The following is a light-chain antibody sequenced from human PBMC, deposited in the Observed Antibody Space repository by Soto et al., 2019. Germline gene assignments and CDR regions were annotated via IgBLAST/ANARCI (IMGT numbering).Light chain of an antibody. J-gene: IGLJ2*01. CDR2: EDI. CDR3: SSYGGSDNLI. Sequence: QSALTQPPSASGPLGQPVTISCTGGSSDVGGYNCVSWFQQHPGKAPKLMIFEDIKRPSGVPDRFSASKSGNTASLTVSGLQAEDEADYYCSSYGGSDNLIFGGGTKLTVL. CDR1: SSDVGGYNC. V-gene: IGLV2-8*01.